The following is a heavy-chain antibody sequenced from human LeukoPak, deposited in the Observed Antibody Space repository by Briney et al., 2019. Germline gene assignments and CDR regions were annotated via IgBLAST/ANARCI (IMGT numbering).Heavy chain of an antibody. CDR3: ARGGRGIAAPFDY. CDR1: GFTFSSYS. J-gene: IGHJ4*02. V-gene: IGHV3-21*01. D-gene: IGHD6-13*01. CDR2: ISSSSSYI. Sequence: GGSLRLSCAASGFTFSSYSMNWVRQAPGKGLEWVSSISSSSSYIYYADSVKGRFTISRDNAKNSLYLQMNSLRAEDTAVYYCARGGRGIAAPFDYWGQGTLVTVSS.